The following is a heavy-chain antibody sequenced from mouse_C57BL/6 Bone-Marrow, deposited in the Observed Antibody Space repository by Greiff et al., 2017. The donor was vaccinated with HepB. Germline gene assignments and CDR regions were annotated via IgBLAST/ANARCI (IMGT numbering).Heavy chain of an antibody. Sequence: QVQLKQPGAELVRPGTSVKLSCKASGYTFTSYWMHWVKQRPGQGLEWIGVIDPSDSYTNYNQKFKGKATLTVDTSSSTAYMQLSSLTSEDSAVYYCARRDYYGSSYWYFDVWGTGTTVTVSS. V-gene: IGHV1-59*01. CDR2: IDPSDSYT. D-gene: IGHD1-1*01. J-gene: IGHJ1*03. CDR1: GYTFTSYW. CDR3: ARRDYYGSSYWYFDV.